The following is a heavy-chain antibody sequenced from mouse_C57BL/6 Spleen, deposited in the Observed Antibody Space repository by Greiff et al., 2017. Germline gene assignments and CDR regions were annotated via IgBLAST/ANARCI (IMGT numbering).Heavy chain of an antibody. J-gene: IGHJ3*01. CDR1: GYTFTDYY. Sequence: DVQLQESGPELVKPGASVKISCKASGYTFTDYYMNWVKQSHGKSLEWIGDINPNNGGTSYNQKFKGKATLTVDKSSSTAYMELRSLTSEDSAVYYCARVEGDWFAYWGQGTLVTVSA. CDR3: ARVEGDWFAY. CDR2: INPNNGGT. V-gene: IGHV1-26*01.